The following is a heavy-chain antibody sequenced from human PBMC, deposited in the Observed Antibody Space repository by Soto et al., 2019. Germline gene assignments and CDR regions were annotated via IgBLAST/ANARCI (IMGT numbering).Heavy chain of an antibody. Sequence: ASVKVSCKASGYTFTSYAMHWVRQAPGQRLEWMGWINAGNGNTKYSQKFQGRVTITSDTSASTAYMELSSLRSEDTAVYYCARARGVVPAAISYWFDPWGQGTLVTVSS. CDR2: INAGNGNT. V-gene: IGHV1-3*01. D-gene: IGHD2-2*02. J-gene: IGHJ5*02. CDR3: ARARGVVPAAISYWFDP. CDR1: GYTFTSYA.